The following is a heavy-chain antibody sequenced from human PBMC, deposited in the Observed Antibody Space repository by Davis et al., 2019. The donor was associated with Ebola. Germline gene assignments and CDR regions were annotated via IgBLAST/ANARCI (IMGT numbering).Heavy chain of an antibody. V-gene: IGHV3-23*01. D-gene: IGHD2/OR15-2a*01. CDR3: VKDSSNIWFDI. J-gene: IGHJ3*02. CDR2: VGTVGDT. Sequence: GGSLRLSCETSGFIFRNYVMSWVRQAPGKGLEWVSTVGTVGDTYYADSVKGRFAMSRDNSRGTLYLQMNSLRVEDSAIYYCVKDSSNIWFDIWGQGTLITVSS. CDR1: GFIFRNYV.